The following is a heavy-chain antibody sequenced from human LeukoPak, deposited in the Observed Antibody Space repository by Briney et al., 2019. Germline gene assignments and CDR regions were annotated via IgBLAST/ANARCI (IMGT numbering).Heavy chain of an antibody. CDR2: ISWDSGSI. CDR1: GFTFSSFA. CDR3: AKAQNYDILTGYYYFDY. V-gene: IGHV3-9*01. Sequence: PGGSLRLSCAASGFTFSSFAMSWVRQAPGKGLEWVSGISWDSGSIGYADSVKGRFTISRDNAKNSLYLQMNSLRAEDTALYYCAKAQNYDILTGYYYFDYWGQGTLVTVSS. J-gene: IGHJ4*02. D-gene: IGHD3-9*01.